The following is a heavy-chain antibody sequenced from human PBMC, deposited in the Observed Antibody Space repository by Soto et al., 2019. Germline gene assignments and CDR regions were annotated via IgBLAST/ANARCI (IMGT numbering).Heavy chain of an antibody. Sequence: QVQLVESGGGVVQPGRSLRLSCAASGFTFSSYGMHWVRQAPGKGLEWVAVISYDGSNKYYADSVKGRFTISRDNSKNTLYLQMNSLRAEDTAVYYCAKGVPAAIGYYYYYGMDVWGQGTTVIVSS. CDR2: ISYDGSNK. V-gene: IGHV3-30*18. D-gene: IGHD2-2*01. J-gene: IGHJ6*02. CDR3: AKGVPAAIGYYYYYGMDV. CDR1: GFTFSSYG.